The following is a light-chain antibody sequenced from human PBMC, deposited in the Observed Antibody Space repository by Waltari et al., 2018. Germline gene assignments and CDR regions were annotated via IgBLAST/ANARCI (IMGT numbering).Light chain of an antibody. V-gene: IGLV1-44*01. Sequence: QSVLTQPPPASWPPGQTVTITCTGRPYTIGDHVVNSSQHLQAKAPKLLDYRNDQRPSGGPDRFSGSKSGTSASLGIIGLQSEDEADYYCAAWDDRFNGHWLFGGGTKVTVL. CDR3: AAWDDRFNGHWL. CDR1: PYTIGDHV. CDR2: RND. J-gene: IGLJ3*02.